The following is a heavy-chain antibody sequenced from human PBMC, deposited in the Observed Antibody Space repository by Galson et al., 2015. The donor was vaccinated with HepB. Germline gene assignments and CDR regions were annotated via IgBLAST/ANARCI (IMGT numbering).Heavy chain of an antibody. V-gene: IGHV3-11*06. CDR2: ISSSSSYT. CDR3: ARVGIYCSGGSCYSGAFDI. CDR1: GFTFSDYY. J-gene: IGHJ3*02. D-gene: IGHD2-15*01. Sequence: SLRLSCAASGFTFSDYYMSWIRQAPGKGLEWVSYISSSSSYTNYADSVKGRFTISRDNAKNSLYLQMNSLRAEDTAVYYCARVGIYCSGGSCYSGAFDIWGQGTMVTVSS.